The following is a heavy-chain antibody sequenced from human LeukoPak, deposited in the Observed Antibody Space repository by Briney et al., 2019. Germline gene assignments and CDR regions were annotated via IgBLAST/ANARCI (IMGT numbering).Heavy chain of an antibody. Sequence: SETLSLTCTVSGYSISSSSYYWGWIRQPPGKGLEWIGSIYYSGSTYYNPSLKSRVTISVDTSKNQFSLKLSSVTAADTAVYYCAREERGIAVAGTEGDNWFDPWGQGTLVTVSS. CDR2: IYYSGST. J-gene: IGHJ5*02. V-gene: IGHV4-39*07. CDR1: GYSISSSSYY. CDR3: AREERGIAVAGTEGDNWFDP. D-gene: IGHD6-19*01.